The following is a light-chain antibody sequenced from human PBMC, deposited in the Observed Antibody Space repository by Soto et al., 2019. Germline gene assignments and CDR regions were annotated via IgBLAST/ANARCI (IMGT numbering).Light chain of an antibody. J-gene: IGLJ1*01. Sequence: QSVLTQPASVSGSLGQSITISCTGTSSDIAGYNYISWYQQLPGKAPKLMIYEVTIRPSGISNRFSGSKSGNTASLTVSGLQAEDEADYFCTSFTSTSSLYVFGTGTKLTVL. CDR1: SSDIAGYNY. CDR2: EVT. V-gene: IGLV2-14*01. CDR3: TSFTSTSSLYV.